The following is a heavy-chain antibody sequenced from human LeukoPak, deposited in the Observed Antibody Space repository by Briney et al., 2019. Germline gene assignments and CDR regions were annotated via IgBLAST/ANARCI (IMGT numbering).Heavy chain of an antibody. CDR2: ISGSGGST. V-gene: IGHV3-23*01. Sequence: AGGSLRLSCAASGFTFSSYAMSWVRQAPGKGLEWVSAISGSGGSTYYADSVKGRFTISRDNSKNTLYLQMNSLRAEDTAVYYCAKDVLLIAVAGRRSDYWGQGTLVTVSS. CDR3: AKDVLLIAVAGRRSDY. J-gene: IGHJ4*02. D-gene: IGHD6-19*01. CDR1: GFTFSSYA.